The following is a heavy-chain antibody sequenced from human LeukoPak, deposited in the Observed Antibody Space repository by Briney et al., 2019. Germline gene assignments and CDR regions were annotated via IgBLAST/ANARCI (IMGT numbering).Heavy chain of an antibody. J-gene: IGHJ4*02. V-gene: IGHV3-7*01. CDR1: GFTFSSYA. D-gene: IGHD3-3*01. Sequence: GGSLRLSCAASGFTFSSYAMSWVRQTPGKGLEWVANIKQDGSEKYYVDSVKGRFTISRDNAKNSLYLQMNSLRAEDTAVYYCARLRFLVLDYWGQGTQVTVSS. CDR3: ARLRFLVLDY. CDR2: IKQDGSEK.